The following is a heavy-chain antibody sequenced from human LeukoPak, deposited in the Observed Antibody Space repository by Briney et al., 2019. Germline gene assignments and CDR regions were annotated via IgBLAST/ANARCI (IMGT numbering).Heavy chain of an antibody. J-gene: IGHJ1*01. CDR1: GYTFTSFY. V-gene: IGHV1-46*01. D-gene: IGHD6-6*01. Sequence: ASVKVSCKASGYTFTSFYLHWVRQAPGQGLEWMGIINPTGGSTSYAQRFQGRVTMTRDTSTSTVYMELRSLRSEDTAVYYCARDLTTSSTAYFHHWGQGTLVTVSS. CDR2: INPTGGST. CDR3: ARDLTTSSTAYFHH.